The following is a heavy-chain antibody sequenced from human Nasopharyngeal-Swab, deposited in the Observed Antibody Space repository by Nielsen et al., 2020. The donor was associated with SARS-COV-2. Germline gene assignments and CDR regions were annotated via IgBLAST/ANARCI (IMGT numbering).Heavy chain of an antibody. CDR1: GFTFSSYW. CDR3: ASEDPSYYMDV. Sequence: GGSLRLFCAASGFTFSSYWMSWVRQAPGKGLEWVANIKQDGSEKYYVDSVKGRFTISRDNAKNSLYLQMNSLRAEDTAVYYCASEDPSYYMDVWGKGTTVTVSS. CDR2: IKQDGSEK. V-gene: IGHV3-7*04. J-gene: IGHJ6*03.